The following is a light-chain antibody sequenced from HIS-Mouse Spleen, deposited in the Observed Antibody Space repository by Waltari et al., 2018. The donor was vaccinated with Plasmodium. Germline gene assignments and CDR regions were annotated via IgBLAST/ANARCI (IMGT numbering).Light chain of an antibody. V-gene: IGLV1-51*01. Sequence: QSVLPQPPSVSAAPGQKVTISCSGSSSNIGTNYLSWYQQLPGTAPKLLIYDNNKRPSGIPDRFSGSKSGTSATLGITGLQTGDEADYYCGTWDSSLSAGVFGGGTKLTVL. CDR1: SSNIGTNY. CDR3: GTWDSSLSAGV. CDR2: DNN. J-gene: IGLJ3*02.